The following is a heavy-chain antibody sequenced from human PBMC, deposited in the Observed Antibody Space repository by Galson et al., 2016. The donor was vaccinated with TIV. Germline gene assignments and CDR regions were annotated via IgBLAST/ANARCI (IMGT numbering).Heavy chain of an antibody. CDR1: GYTFRIYA. CDR3: ARPPYCGGDCFKYDS. J-gene: IGHJ4*02. CDR2: INAGNDNT. V-gene: IGHV1-3*01. Sequence: SVKVSCKASGYTFRIYAMHWVRQAPGQRLEWMGCINAGNDNTKYSQRFQGRVTITRDTSANTAYMELSSLRSEYTAVYYCARPPYCGGDCFKYDSWGQGTLVTVSS. D-gene: IGHD2-21*01.